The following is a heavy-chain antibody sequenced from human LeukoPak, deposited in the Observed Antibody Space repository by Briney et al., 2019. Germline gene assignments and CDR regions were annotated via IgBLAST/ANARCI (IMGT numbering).Heavy chain of an antibody. D-gene: IGHD4-23*01. J-gene: IGHJ4*02. CDR3: ARDYGGNLSPFDY. V-gene: IGHV3-33*08. CDR2: IWYDGSNK. Sequence: GGSLRLSCAASGFTFSSYAMHWVRQAPGKGLEWVAIIWYDGSNKYYPDSVKGRFTISRDNSKNTLYLQMNSLRAEDTALYYCARDYGGNLSPFDYWGQGTLVTVSS. CDR1: GFTFSSYA.